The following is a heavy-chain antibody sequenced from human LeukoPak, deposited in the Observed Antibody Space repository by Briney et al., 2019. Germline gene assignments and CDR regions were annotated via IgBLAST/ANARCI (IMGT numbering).Heavy chain of an antibody. Sequence: GGSLRLSCAASGFTFSSYAMSWVRQAPGNGLEGASTISGSGGSTYYADSVKGRFTISRDNSKNTLYLQMNSLRAEDTAAYYCAKLWDSGTYFYFDYWGQGTLVTVSS. CDR1: GFTFSSYA. V-gene: IGHV3-23*01. D-gene: IGHD1-26*01. J-gene: IGHJ4*02. CDR3: AKLWDSGTYFYFDY. CDR2: ISGSGGST.